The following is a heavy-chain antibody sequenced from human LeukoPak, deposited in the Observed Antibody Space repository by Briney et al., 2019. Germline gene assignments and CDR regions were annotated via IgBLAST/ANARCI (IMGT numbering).Heavy chain of an antibody. Sequence: GGSLRLSCAASGSTFSSYWMHWVRQAPGKGLVWVSRINSDGSSTSYADSVKGRFTISRDNAKNTLYLQMNSPRVEDTAVYYCAREGEDLSSGDEYDAFDIWGQGTMVTVSS. J-gene: IGHJ3*02. CDR2: INSDGSST. CDR1: GSTFSSYW. CDR3: AREGEDLSSGDEYDAFDI. V-gene: IGHV3-74*01. D-gene: IGHD2-15*01.